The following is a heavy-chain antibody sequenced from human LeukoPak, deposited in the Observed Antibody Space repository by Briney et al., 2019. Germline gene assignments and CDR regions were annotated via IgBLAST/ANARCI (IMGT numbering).Heavy chain of an antibody. J-gene: IGHJ5*02. V-gene: IGHV4-39*07. CDR3: SRGKQYYDILSGHPNWLDP. CDR2: INHSGST. Sequence: PSETLSLTCTVSGGSISSSSYYWGWIRQPPGKGLEWIGEINHSGSTNYNPSLKSRVTISVDTAKNQFFLKLNSVTAADTAVYYCSRGKQYYDILSGHPNWLDPWGQGTLVTVST. D-gene: IGHD3-9*01. CDR1: GGSISSSSYY.